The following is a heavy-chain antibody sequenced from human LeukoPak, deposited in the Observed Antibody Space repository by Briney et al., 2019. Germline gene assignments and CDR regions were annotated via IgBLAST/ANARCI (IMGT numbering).Heavy chain of an antibody. CDR3: AREGSSCSSTSCHSRVSWFYP. Sequence: ASVKVSCKASGYTFTSYGISWVRQAPGQGLEWRGWISAYNGNTNYAQKLQGGVTMTTDTSTSTAYMELRSLRSDDTAVYYCAREGSSCSSTSCHSRVSWFYPWGQGTLVTVSS. J-gene: IGHJ5*02. CDR2: ISAYNGNT. D-gene: IGHD2-2*01. V-gene: IGHV1-18*01. CDR1: GYTFTSYG.